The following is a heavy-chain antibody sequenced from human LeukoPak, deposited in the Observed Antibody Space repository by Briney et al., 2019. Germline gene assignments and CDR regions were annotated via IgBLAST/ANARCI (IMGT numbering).Heavy chain of an antibody. CDR2: MRYDGSNK. J-gene: IGHJ5*02. D-gene: IGHD2-15*01. Sequence: TGGSLRLSCAASGFTFSSYGMHWVRQAPGKGLEWVAFMRYDGSNKYYADSVKGRFTISRDNSKNTLYLQMNSLRAEDTAVYYCAKGRYCSGGSCDGSWGQGTLVTVSS. CDR1: GFTFSSYG. V-gene: IGHV3-30*02. CDR3: AKGRYCSGGSCDGS.